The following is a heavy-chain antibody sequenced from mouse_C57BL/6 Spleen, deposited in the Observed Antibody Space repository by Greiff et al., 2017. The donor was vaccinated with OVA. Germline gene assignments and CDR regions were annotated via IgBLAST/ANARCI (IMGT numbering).Heavy chain of an antibody. V-gene: IGHV1-66*01. CDR3: ARSLTGTAWFAY. D-gene: IGHD4-1*01. J-gene: IGHJ3*01. Sequence: QVQLQQSGPELVKPGASVKISCKASVYSFTSYYIHWVKQRPGQGLEWIGWIYPGSGNTKYNEKFKGKATLTADTSSSTAYMQLSSLTSEDSAVYYCARSLTGTAWFAYWGQGTLVTVSA. CDR1: VYSFTSYY. CDR2: IYPGSGNT.